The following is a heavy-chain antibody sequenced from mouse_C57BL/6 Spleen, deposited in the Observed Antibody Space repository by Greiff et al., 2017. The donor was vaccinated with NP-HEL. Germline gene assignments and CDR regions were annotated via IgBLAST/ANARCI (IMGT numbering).Heavy chain of an antibody. CDR1: GYAFSSPW. D-gene: IGHD2-2*01. V-gene: IGHV1-82*01. Sequence: VQLQQSGPELVKPGASVKIFCKASGYAFSSPWMNWVKPRPGKGLEWIGRNYPGDGDSNYNGKFKGKATLTADNSPSTAYMHLSSLASEDSAVYFCASLYVYAGDYWGKGTTLTVSS. CDR3: ASLYVYAGDY. J-gene: IGHJ2*01. CDR2: NYPGDGDS.